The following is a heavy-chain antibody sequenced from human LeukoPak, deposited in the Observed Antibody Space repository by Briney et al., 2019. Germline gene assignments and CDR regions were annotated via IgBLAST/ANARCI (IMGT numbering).Heavy chain of an antibody. J-gene: IGHJ5*02. V-gene: IGHV4-34*01. CDR2: INHSGST. D-gene: IGHD5-18*01. CDR1: GGSFSGYY. CDR3: ARGRQLQRWFDP. Sequence: NPSETLSLTCAVYGGSFSGYYWSWIRQPPGKGLEWIGEINHSGSTNYNPSLKSRVTISVDTSKNQFSLKLSSVTAADTAVYYCARGRQLQRWFDPWGQGTLVTVSS.